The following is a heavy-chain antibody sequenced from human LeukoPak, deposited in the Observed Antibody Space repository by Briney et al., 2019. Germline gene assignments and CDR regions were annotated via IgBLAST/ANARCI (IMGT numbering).Heavy chain of an antibody. J-gene: IGHJ5*02. Sequence: PSETLSLTCTVSGGSISSSSYYWGWTRQPPGKGLEWIGSIYYSGSTYYNPSLKSRVTISVDTSKNQFSLKLSSVTAADTAVYYCARHIYYGSGSYLESGWFDPWGQGTLVTVSS. CDR2: IYYSGST. CDR3: ARHIYYGSGSYLESGWFDP. V-gene: IGHV4-39*01. CDR1: GGSISSSSYY. D-gene: IGHD3-10*01.